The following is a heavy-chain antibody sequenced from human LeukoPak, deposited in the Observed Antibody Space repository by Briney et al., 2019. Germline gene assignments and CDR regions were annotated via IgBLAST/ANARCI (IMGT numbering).Heavy chain of an antibody. V-gene: IGHV4-34*01. CDR2: VNHGGTT. CDR3: AREGGGYYDSSGYYYGDY. J-gene: IGHJ4*02. Sequence: SETLSLTCAVYGESFSDYYWSWIRQPPGRGLEWIGEVNHGGTTNYNPSLKSRVTISVDTSKNQFSLKLSSVTAADTAVYYCAREGGGYYDSSGYYYGDYWGQGTLVTVSS. CDR1: GESFSDYY. D-gene: IGHD3-22*01.